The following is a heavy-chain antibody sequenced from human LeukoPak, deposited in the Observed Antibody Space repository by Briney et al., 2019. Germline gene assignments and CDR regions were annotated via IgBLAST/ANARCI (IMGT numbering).Heavy chain of an antibody. CDR2: IIPIFGTA. Sequence: SVKVSCKASGSTFSSYAISWVRQAPGQGLEWMGGIIPIFGTANYAQKFQGRVTITADESTSTAYMELSSLRSEDTAVYYCAREQGYCSSTSCYTGMDVWGKGTTVTVSS. CDR1: GSTFSSYA. CDR3: AREQGYCSSTSCYTGMDV. D-gene: IGHD2-2*02. J-gene: IGHJ6*04. V-gene: IGHV1-69*13.